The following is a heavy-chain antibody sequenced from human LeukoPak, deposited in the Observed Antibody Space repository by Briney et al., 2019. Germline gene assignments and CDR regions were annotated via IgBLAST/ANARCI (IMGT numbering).Heavy chain of an antibody. CDR3: ARGPFDH. CDR2: ISYDGSNK. V-gene: IGHV3-30*03. CDR1: GFTFSSYG. Sequence: GRSLRLSCAASGFTFSSYGMHWVRQAPGKGLEWVAVISYDGSNKYYADSVKGRFTISRDNSKNTLYLQMNSLRAEDTAVYYCARGPFDHWGQGTLVTVSS. J-gene: IGHJ4*02.